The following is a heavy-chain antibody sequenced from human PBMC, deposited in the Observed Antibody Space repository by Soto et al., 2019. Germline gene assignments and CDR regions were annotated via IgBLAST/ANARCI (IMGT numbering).Heavy chain of an antibody. CDR3: ARDFTPAETPGDDFDY. J-gene: IGHJ4*02. D-gene: IGHD2-15*01. CDR2: INEGGAYR. V-gene: IGHV3-74*01. Sequence: HPGGSLRLSCAASGFTFSNYWMHWVRQVPGKGLVWVARINEGGAYRSYADFAEGRFTISRDNAKNTVYLQMNGLRADDTSVYYSARDFTPAETPGDDFDYWGRGTLVTVSS. CDR1: GFTFSNYW.